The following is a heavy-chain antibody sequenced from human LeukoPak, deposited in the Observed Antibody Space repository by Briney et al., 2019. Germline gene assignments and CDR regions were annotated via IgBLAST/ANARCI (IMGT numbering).Heavy chain of an antibody. CDR1: GASFSGCY. V-gene: IGHV4-34*01. J-gene: IGHJ6*03. D-gene: IGHD6-6*01. Sequence: SETLSLTCAVYGASFSGCYWSWIRQPPGKGLEWIGEINHSGSTNYSPSLKSRVTISVDTSKNQFSLKLSSVTAADTAVYYCASVRARKSIAARPGSSMGYYMDVWGKGTTVTVSS. CDR3: ASVRARKSIAARPGSSMGYYMDV. CDR2: INHSGST.